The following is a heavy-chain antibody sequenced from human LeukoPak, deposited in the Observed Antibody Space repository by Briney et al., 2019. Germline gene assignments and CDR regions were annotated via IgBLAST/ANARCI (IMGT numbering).Heavy chain of an antibody. D-gene: IGHD2-15*01. Sequence: PSETLSLTCSVSGGSINNYYWGWIRRSPGRGLEYIGHIYYTGKTDYNPSFKSRVTMSVDTSKNQLSLKLHFLTAADTAVYYCARWDCSSGTCYYLDYWGQGTLVIVSS. CDR1: GGSINNYY. J-gene: IGHJ4*02. CDR2: IYYTGKT. CDR3: ARWDCSSGTCYYLDY. V-gene: IGHV4-59*01.